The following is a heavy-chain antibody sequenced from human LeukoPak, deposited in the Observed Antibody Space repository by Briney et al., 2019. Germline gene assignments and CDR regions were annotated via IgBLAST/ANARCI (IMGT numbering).Heavy chain of an antibody. Sequence: TSETLSLTCAVYGGSFSDYYWSWIRQPPGKGLECIGEINHSGSTNYNPSLKSRVTISVDTSKNQFSLKVTSVTAADTAVYYCATFQRSHFDYWGQGTLVTVSS. CDR2: INHSGST. CDR1: GGSFSDYY. V-gene: IGHV4-34*01. CDR3: ATFQRSHFDY. D-gene: IGHD3-10*01. J-gene: IGHJ4*02.